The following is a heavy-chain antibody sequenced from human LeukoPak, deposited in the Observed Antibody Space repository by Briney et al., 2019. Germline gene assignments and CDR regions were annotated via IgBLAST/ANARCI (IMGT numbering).Heavy chain of an antibody. D-gene: IGHD6-13*01. Sequence: SETLPLTCTVSGGSITSYYWSWIRQPAGKGLEWIGRIYPSGSTDYNPSLKSRVTMSLDTSKDQFSLKLSSVTAADTAVYYCARRYSSSWYFDYWGQGTLVTVSS. J-gene: IGHJ4*02. CDR1: GGSITSYY. V-gene: IGHV4-4*07. CDR3: ARRYSSSWYFDY. CDR2: IYPSGST.